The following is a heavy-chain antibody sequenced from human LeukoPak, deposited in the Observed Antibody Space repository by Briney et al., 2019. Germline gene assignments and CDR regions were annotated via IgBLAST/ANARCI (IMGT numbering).Heavy chain of an antibody. CDR2: IYHSGST. Sequence: SETLSLTCTVSGASISSYYWTWIRQPPGTGLEWIAYIYHSGSTKYNPSLKSRVTISLDASKNQLSLKLSSLTAADTAVYYCARIGPGRGAWYFDLWGRGTLVTVSS. CDR3: ARIGPGRGAWYFDL. D-gene: IGHD1-26*01. CDR1: GASISSYY. V-gene: IGHV4-59*01. J-gene: IGHJ2*01.